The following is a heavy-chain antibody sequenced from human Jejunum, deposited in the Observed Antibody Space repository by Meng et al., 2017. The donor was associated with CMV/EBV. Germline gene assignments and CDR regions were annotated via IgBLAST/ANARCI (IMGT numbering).Heavy chain of an antibody. D-gene: IGHD1-1*01. V-gene: IGHV4-59*01. CDR3: ARFSSTGAYYLGMDV. CDR2: IYYKGST. Sequence: SGSLRSYYWSWIRQPPGKGLEWIGFIYYKGSTSYNPSLRSRVTMSVDTSKNQCSLKVTSVTAADTALYYCARFSSTGAYYLGMDVWGQGTTVTVSS. J-gene: IGHJ6*02. CDR1: SGSLRSYY.